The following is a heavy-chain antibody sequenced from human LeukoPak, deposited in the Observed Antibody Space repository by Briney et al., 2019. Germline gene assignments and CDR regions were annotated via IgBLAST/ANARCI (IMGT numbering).Heavy chain of an antibody. V-gene: IGHV3-30-3*01. Sequence: QPGRSLRLSCAASGFTFSSYGLHWVRQAPGKGLEWVAVMSYDGSNKYYADSVKGRFTISRDNSKNTLYLQMNSLSTEDTAVYYCARGGIQLWTPFDYWGQGTLVTASS. CDR2: MSYDGSNK. D-gene: IGHD5-18*01. J-gene: IGHJ4*02. CDR1: GFTFSSYG. CDR3: ARGGIQLWTPFDY.